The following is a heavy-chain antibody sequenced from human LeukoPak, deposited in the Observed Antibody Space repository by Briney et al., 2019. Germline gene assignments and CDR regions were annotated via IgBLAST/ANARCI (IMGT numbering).Heavy chain of an antibody. Sequence: GGSLRLSCAASGFTFSSYAMSWVRQAPGKGLEWVSSISSSSSYIYYADSVKGRFTISRDNAKNSLYLQMNSLRAEDTAVYYCARDSSYYDSSGTFDYWGQGTLVTVSS. D-gene: IGHD3-22*01. J-gene: IGHJ4*02. CDR3: ARDSSYYDSSGTFDY. CDR1: GFTFSSYA. V-gene: IGHV3-21*01. CDR2: ISSSSSYI.